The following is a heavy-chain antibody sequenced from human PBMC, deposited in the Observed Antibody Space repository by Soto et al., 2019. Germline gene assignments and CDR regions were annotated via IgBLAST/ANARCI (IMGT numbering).Heavy chain of an antibody. D-gene: IGHD1-26*01. CDR2: IIPIFGTA. CDR1: GGTFGGYF. V-gene: IGHV1-69*12. J-gene: IGHJ4*02. CDR3: ARDGGRHSGGIDY. Sequence: QVQRLRFGAEGRRLGSPLKSSGRVSGGTFGGYFITWGRQAPGQGLEWMGEIIPIFGTANYAQKFQGRVTITADESTSTAYMELSSLRSEDTAVYYCARDGGRHSGGIDYWGQGTLVTVSS.